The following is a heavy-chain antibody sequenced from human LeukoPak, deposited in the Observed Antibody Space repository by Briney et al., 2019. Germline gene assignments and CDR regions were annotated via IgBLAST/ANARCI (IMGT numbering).Heavy chain of an antibody. CDR1: GFTFSSYW. Sequence: GGSLRLSCAASGFTFSSYWMSWVRQAPGKGLEWLSVISGSGGNTHYADSVKGRLTISRDTSKNTLYLQIDSLTTDDTAIYYCARRTITAGGDCLDYWGQGTLITVSS. D-gene: IGHD2-21*02. CDR3: ARRTITAGGDCLDY. V-gene: IGHV3-23*01. CDR2: ISGSGGNT. J-gene: IGHJ4*02.